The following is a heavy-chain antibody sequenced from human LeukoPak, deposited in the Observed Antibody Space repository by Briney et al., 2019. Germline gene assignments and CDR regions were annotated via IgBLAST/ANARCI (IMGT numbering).Heavy chain of an antibody. CDR1: GGTFSSYA. CDR3: ARGSLRFLEWPYYMDV. J-gene: IGHJ6*03. CDR2: IIPIFGTA. D-gene: IGHD3-3*01. V-gene: IGHV1-69*05. Sequence: SVQVSCKASGGTFSSYAISWVRQAPGQGLEWMGRIIPIFGTANYAQKFQGRVTITTDESTSTAYMELSSLRSEDTAVYYCARGSLRFLEWPYYMDVWGKGTTVTVSS.